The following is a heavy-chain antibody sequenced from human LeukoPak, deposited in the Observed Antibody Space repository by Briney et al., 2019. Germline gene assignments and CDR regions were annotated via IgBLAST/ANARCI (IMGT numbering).Heavy chain of an antibody. Sequence: GGSLRLSCAASGFTFSSYAMSWVRQAPGKGLEWVAGIRQSGVSTYYADSVRGRFTISRDNAKKTLHLQMNSLRDEDTAVYYCASLSECVGHPSLDVWGKGTTVTVSS. D-gene: IGHD3-3*01. CDR2: IRQSGVST. CDR1: GFTFSSYA. J-gene: IGHJ6*04. CDR3: ASLSECVGHPSLDV. V-gene: IGHV3-23*01.